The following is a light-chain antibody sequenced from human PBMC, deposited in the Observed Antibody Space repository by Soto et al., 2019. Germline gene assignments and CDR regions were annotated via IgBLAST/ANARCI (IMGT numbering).Light chain of an antibody. CDR3: SSYTSSSTVV. J-gene: IGLJ2*01. CDR1: SSDVGGYNY. CDR2: DVS. Sequence: QSALTQPASVSGSPGQSITISCSGTSSDVGGYNYVTWYQHHPGKAPELMIYDVSNRPSGVPNRFSGSKSGNTASLTISGLQAEDEADYYLSSYTSSSTVVFGGGTKLTVL. V-gene: IGLV2-14*03.